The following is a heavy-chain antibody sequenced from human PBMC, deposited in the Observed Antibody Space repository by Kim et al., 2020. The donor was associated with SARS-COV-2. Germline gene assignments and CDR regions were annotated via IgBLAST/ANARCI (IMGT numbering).Heavy chain of an antibody. V-gene: IGHV4-39*01. Sequence: SETLSLTCTVSGGSISSSSYYWGWIRQPPGKGLEWIGSIYYSGSTYYNPSLKSRVTISVDTSKNQFSLKLSSVTAADTAVYYCARRRAAIFKYYFDYWGQGTLVTVSS. CDR1: GGSISSSSYY. CDR3: ARRRAAIFKYYFDY. J-gene: IGHJ4*02. D-gene: IGHD2-2*02. CDR2: IYYSGST.